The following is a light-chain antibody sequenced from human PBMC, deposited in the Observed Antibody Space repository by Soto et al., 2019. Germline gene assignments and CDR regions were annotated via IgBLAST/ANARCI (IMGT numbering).Light chain of an antibody. V-gene: IGKV3-20*01. CDR1: QSISSTF. J-gene: IGKJ1*01. CDR3: QQYESSWT. Sequence: EIVLTQSPGTLSLSPGERATLSCRASQSISSTFLAWYQHKPGQAPRVLIYGASRRATGIPDRFSGSGSGTDFTLTIGRLEPEDFAVYYCQQYESSWTFGQGTKVEMK. CDR2: GAS.